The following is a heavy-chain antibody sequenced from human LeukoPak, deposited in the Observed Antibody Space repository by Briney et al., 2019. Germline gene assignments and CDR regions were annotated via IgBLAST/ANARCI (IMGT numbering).Heavy chain of an antibody. D-gene: IGHD6-13*01. Sequence: GGSLRLSCAASGFTVSSNYMSWVRQAPGKGLEWVSVIYSGGSTYYADSVKGRFTISRDNSKNTLYLQMNSLRAEDTAVYYCARDFSSSWYGYYYYYMDVWGKGTTVNVSS. CDR1: GFTVSSNY. J-gene: IGHJ6*03. CDR3: ARDFSSSWYGYYYYYMDV. V-gene: IGHV3-53*01. CDR2: IYSGGST.